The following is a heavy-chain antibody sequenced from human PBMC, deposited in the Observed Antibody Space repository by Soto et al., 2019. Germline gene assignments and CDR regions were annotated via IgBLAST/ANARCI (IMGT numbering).Heavy chain of an antibody. CDR2: ISYDGNIE. CDR3: AKDPFVYGSGTRSGGLDD. J-gene: IGHJ6*02. CDR1: GFTFSNHG. V-gene: IGHV3-30*18. Sequence: QVQLVESGGGVVQPGRSLRLSCAASGFTFSNHGMHWVRQAPGKGLEWVAFISYDGNIEYYADSVRGRLTVSRDNSKNTVYLQMNSLRGEDTAVYYCAKDPFVYGSGTRSGGLDDWGQGTTVTVSS. D-gene: IGHD3-10*01.